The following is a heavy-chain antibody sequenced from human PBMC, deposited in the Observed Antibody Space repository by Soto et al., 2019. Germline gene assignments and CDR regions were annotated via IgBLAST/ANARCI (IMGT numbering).Heavy chain of an antibody. J-gene: IGHJ4*02. Sequence: QVQLVQSGAEVKKPGASVKVSCKASGYTFTSHGISWVRQAPGQGLEWMGWIYGDNGNTTYAQKAHGRVSMTTDTSTTTAYMELRSLKSDDTAVYYCARDHTRKCIDFDYWGQGTLVTVSS. CDR1: GYTFTSHG. V-gene: IGHV1-18*01. CDR3: ARDHTRKCIDFDY. D-gene: IGHD2-8*01. CDR2: IYGDNGNT.